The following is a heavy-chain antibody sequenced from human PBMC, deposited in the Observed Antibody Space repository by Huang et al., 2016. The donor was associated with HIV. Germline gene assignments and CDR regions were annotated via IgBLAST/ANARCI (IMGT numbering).Heavy chain of an antibody. CDR2: IIPLHDTT. J-gene: IGHJ4*02. D-gene: IGHD3-10*01. V-gene: IGHV1-69*13. Sequence: QVQLVQSGAEMKKSGSSVKVSCKSSGGTVRSFSFTWVRQAPGHGIECMGVIIPLHDTTDLASKCQGRVARTADESTNTAFMELSSLDSQDTAVYYCAREVGNSNGGFDIWGQGTLVTVS. CDR3: AREVGNSNGGFDI. CDR1: GGTVRSFS.